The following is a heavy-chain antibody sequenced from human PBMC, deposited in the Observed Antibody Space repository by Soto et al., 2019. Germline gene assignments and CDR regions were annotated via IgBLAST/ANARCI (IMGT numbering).Heavy chain of an antibody. CDR3: AKEAGDH. CDR2: IIPIFGIK. J-gene: IGHJ4*02. D-gene: IGHD3-10*01. Sequence: QMQLVQSGAEVKERGSSVKISCKTSAGTFNTYALTWVRQAPGQGLEWIGGIIPIFGIKNVAQRFQGRVTIGADESLTTAYMEMTSLRSDDTAVYYCAKEAGDHWGQGTLVTVSS. V-gene: IGHV1-69*01. CDR1: AGTFNTYA.